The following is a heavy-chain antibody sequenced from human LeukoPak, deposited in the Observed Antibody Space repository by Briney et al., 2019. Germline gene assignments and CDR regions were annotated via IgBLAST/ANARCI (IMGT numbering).Heavy chain of an antibody. V-gene: IGHV4-59*01. J-gene: IGHJ3*02. D-gene: IGHD1-26*01. Sequence: SETLSLTCTVSGGSISSYYWSWIRQPPGKGLEWIGYIYYSGSTNYNPSLKSRVTISVDTSKNQFSLKLSSVTAADTAVYYCARDRGNYYDAFGIWGQGTMVTVSS. CDR3: ARDRGNYYDAFGI. CDR1: GGSISSYY. CDR2: IYYSGST.